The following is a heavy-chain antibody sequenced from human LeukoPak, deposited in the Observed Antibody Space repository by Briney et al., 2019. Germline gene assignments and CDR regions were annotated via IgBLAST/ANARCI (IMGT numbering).Heavy chain of an antibody. V-gene: IGHV1-2*02. CDR2: INPNSGDT. CDR3: ARRENDY. Sequence: GASLKVSCKTSGYTFTTYGISWLRQAPGQGLEWMGWINPNSGDTNYAPKFQGRVTMTRDTSISTAYMELSRLRSDDTAVYYCARRENDYWGQGTLVTVSS. CDR1: GYTFTTYG. J-gene: IGHJ4*02.